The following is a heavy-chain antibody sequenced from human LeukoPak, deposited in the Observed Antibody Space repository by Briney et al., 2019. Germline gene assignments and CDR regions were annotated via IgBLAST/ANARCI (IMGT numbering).Heavy chain of an antibody. CDR2: FDPEDGET. D-gene: IGHD3-9*01. J-gene: IGHJ4*02. CDR3: ARTMLDSDNHIDWGRFDS. CDR1: GYTLTELS. Sequence: ASVKVSCKVSGYTLTELSMHWVRQAPGKGLEWMGGFDPEDGETIYAQKFQGRVTMTEDTSTDTAYMELSSLRSEDTAVYYCARTMLDSDNHIDWGRFDSWGQGTLVTVSS. V-gene: IGHV1-24*01.